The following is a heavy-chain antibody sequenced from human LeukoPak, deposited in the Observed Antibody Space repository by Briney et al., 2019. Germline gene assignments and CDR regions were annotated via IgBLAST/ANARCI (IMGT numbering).Heavy chain of an antibody. D-gene: IGHD6-19*01. CDR1: GGSISSYY. J-gene: IGHJ4*02. CDR2: IYYSGST. Sequence: SETLSLTCTVSGGSISSYYWSWIRQPPGKGLEWIGYIYYSGSTNYKPSLKSRVTVSVDTSKNQFSLKLTSVTAADTAVYYCASGGLSSGSPFDDWGQGTLVTVSS. V-gene: IGHV4-59*08. CDR3: ASGGLSSGSPFDD.